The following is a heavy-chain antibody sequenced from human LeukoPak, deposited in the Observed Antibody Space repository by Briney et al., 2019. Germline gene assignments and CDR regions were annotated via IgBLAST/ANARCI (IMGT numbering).Heavy chain of an antibody. J-gene: IGHJ4*02. CDR2: ISSSGTTI. D-gene: IGHD6-13*01. CDR3: VSVSAAAW. Sequence: GGSLRLSCAASGFTFSSYSMNWVRQAPGKGLERVSFISSSGTTIYYADSVKGRFTISRDNAKNSLYLQMNSLRDEDTAVYYCVSVSAAAWWGQRTLVTVSS. CDR1: GFTFSSYS. V-gene: IGHV3-48*02.